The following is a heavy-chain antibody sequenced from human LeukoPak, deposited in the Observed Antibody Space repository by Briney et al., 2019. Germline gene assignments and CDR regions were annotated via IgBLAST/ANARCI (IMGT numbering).Heavy chain of an antibody. D-gene: IGHD3-22*01. CDR1: GGSISSSSYY. CDR3: AREYYYDSSGYYYTNSDAFDI. J-gene: IGHJ3*02. CDR2: IYYSGST. Sequence: SETLSLTCTVSGGSISSSSYYWGWIRQPPGKGLEWIGSIYYSGSTYYNPSLKSRVTISVDTSKNQFSLKLSSVTAADTAVYYCAREYYYDSSGYYYTNSDAFDIWGQGTMVTVSS. V-gene: IGHV4-39*07.